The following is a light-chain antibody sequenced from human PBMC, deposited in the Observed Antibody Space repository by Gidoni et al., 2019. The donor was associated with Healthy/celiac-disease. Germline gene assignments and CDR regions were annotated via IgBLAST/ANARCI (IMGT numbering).Light chain of an antibody. V-gene: IGKV1-8*01. CDR2: AAS. CDR1: QGISSY. J-gene: IGKJ2*01. CDR3: QQYYSYPPYT. Sequence: AIRITQSPSSLSASTGDRVTITCRASQGISSYLAWYQQKPGKAPKLLIYAASTLQSGVPSRFSGSGSGTDFTITISCLQSEDFATYYCQQYYSYPPYTFGQGTKLEIK.